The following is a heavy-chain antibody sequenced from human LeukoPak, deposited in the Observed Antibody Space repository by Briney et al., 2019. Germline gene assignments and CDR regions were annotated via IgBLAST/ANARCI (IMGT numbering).Heavy chain of an antibody. D-gene: IGHD5-18*01. CDR1: GGSISSYY. Sequence: SETLSLTCTVSGGSISSYYWSWIRQPAGKGLEWIGRIYTSGSTYYSPSLKSRVTISVDTSKNQFSLKLSSVTAADTAVYYCARDKFYPGYSYGVKYYYYYYYMDVWGKGTTVTVSS. J-gene: IGHJ6*03. CDR2: IYTSGST. V-gene: IGHV4-4*07. CDR3: ARDKFYPGYSYGVKYYYYYYYMDV.